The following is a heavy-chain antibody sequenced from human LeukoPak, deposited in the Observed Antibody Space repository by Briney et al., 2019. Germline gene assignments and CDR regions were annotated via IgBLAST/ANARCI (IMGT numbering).Heavy chain of an antibody. Sequence: GASVKVSCKASGYTSTGYYMHWVRQAPGQGLEWMGWINPNSGGTNYAQKFQGRVTMTRDTSISTAYMELSRLRSDDTAVYYCARVEATRGPHYYSNYWGQGTLVTVSS. D-gene: IGHD1-26*01. CDR1: GYTSTGYY. CDR3: ARVEATRGPHYYSNY. J-gene: IGHJ4*02. V-gene: IGHV1-2*02. CDR2: INPNSGGT.